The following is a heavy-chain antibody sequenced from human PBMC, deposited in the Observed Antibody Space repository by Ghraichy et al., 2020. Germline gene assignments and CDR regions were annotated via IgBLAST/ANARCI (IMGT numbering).Heavy chain of an antibody. CDR3: AKHGVGTSAWSYLDY. D-gene: IGHD6-19*01. Sequence: GGSLRLSCAASGFTFSSYAMSWVRLAPGKGLEWVSSISGSGTNTYFADSVQGRFTISRDNSRNTLYLQMNSLRVDDTALYYCAKHGVGTSAWSYLDYWGQGSLVPVSS. J-gene: IGHJ4*02. CDR1: GFTFSSYA. V-gene: IGHV3-23*01. CDR2: ISGSGTNT.